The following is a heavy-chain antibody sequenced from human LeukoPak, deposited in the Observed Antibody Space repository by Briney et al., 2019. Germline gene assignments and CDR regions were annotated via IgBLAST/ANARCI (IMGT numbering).Heavy chain of an antibody. V-gene: IGHV3-7*01. CDR1: GFTFSSYW. D-gene: IGHD3-10*01. Sequence: GGSLRLSCAASGFTFSSYWMSWVRQAPGKGLEWVANIKQDGSEKYYVDSVKGRFTISRDNAKNSLCLQMNSLRAEDTAVYYCASRRITMVRGVIKPYDYWGQGTLVTVSS. J-gene: IGHJ4*02. CDR3: ASRRITMVRGVIKPYDY. CDR2: IKQDGSEK.